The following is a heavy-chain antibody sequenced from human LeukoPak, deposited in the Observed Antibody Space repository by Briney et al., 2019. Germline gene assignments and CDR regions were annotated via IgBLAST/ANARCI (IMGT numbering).Heavy chain of an antibody. CDR3: ARKLGPGPAAMWGAYYY. CDR2: IIPIFGTA. V-gene: IGHV1-69*13. CDR1: GYTFTSYY. J-gene: IGHJ4*02. D-gene: IGHD2-2*01. Sequence: GASVKVSCKASGYTFTSYYMHWVRQAPGQGLEWMGGIIPIFGTANYAQKFQGRVTITADESTSTAYMELSSLRSEDTAVYYCARKLGPGPAAMWGAYYYWGQGTLVTVSS.